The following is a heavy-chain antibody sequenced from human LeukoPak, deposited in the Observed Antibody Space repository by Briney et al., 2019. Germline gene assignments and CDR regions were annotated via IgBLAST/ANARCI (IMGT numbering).Heavy chain of an antibody. CDR1: GFTFTNTW. CDR3: TTDLGTYYHGSQRLIPIDY. Sequence: PGGSLRLSCVDSGFTFTNTWMSWVRQAPGKGLEWIGRIKSKTDGETTNYAEPVRGRFTISRDDSKSAVYLQMNSLKIEDTAVYYCTTDLGTYYHGSQRLIPIDYWGQGTLVTVSS. CDR2: IKSKTDGETT. D-gene: IGHD3-10*01. J-gene: IGHJ4*02. V-gene: IGHV3-15*01.